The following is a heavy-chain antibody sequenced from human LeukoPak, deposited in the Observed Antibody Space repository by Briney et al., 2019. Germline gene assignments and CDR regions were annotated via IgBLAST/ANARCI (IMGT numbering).Heavy chain of an antibody. CDR2: ISYDGSNK. CDR1: GFIFSNYA. D-gene: IGHD3-22*01. V-gene: IGHV3-30*04. Sequence: GGSLRLSCAASGFIFSNYAMHWVRQAPGKGLEWVAVISYDGSNKYYIDSVKGRFTISRDNSQNTLYLQMNSLRAEDTAVYYCATHYYDSSGYLPPDYWGQGTLVTVSS. CDR3: ATHYYDSSGYLPPDY. J-gene: IGHJ4*02.